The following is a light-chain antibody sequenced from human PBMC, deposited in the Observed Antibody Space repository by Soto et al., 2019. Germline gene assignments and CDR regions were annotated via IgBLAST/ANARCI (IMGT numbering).Light chain of an antibody. Sequence: QSALTQPASVSGSPGQSITISCTGTSSDVGGYNYVSWCQQHPGKAPKLMIYEVSNRPSGVSNRFSGSKSGNTASLTISGLQAEDEADCYCSSYTSSSTVVFGGGTKLTVL. V-gene: IGLV2-14*01. CDR2: EVS. CDR1: SSDVGGYNY. J-gene: IGLJ2*01. CDR3: SSYTSSSTVV.